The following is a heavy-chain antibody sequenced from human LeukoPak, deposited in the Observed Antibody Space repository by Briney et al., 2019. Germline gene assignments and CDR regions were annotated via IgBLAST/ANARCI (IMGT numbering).Heavy chain of an antibody. CDR2: INPNGGGT. J-gene: IGHJ4*02. CDR1: GYTFTGYY. CDR3: ARGRAPSSQFDY. V-gene: IGHV1-2*02. Sequence: GASVKVSCKASGYTFTGYYMHWVRQAPGQGLEWMGWINPNGGGTNYAQKFQGRVTMTRDTSISTAYMELSRLRSDDTAVYYCARGRAPSSQFDYWGQGTLVTVSS.